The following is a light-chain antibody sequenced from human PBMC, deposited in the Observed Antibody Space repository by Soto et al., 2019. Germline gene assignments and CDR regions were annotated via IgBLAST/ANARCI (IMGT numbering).Light chain of an antibody. CDR3: QSYDSILTVV. J-gene: IGLJ2*01. CDR2: GNI. CDR1: SSNIGAGYD. V-gene: IGLV1-40*01. Sequence: QSVLTQPPSVSGAPGQRVTIYCTGSSSNIGAGYDVHWYQQVPGTAPKLLIYGNINRPSGVPDRFSGSKSGTSAPLVITGLQADDEADYYCQSYDSILTVVFGGGTKLTVL.